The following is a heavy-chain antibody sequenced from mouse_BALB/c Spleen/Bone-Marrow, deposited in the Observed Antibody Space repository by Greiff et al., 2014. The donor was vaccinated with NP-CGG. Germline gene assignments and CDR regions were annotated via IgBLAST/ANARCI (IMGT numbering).Heavy chain of an antibody. D-gene: IGHD2-4*01. J-gene: IGHJ2*01. CDR3: ARSGDYGGFDY. V-gene: IGHV1-7*01. Sequence: QVQLQQSGAELAKPGASVKMSCKASGYTFTSYWMHWVKQRPGQGLEWIGYINPSTGYTEYNQKFRDKATLTADKSSSTAYTQLSSLTSEDSAVYYCARSGDYGGFDYWGQGTTLTVSS. CDR2: INPSTGYT. CDR1: GYTFTSYW.